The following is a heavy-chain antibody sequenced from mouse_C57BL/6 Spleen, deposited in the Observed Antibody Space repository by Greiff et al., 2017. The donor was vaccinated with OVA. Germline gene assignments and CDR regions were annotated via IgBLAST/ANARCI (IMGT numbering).Heavy chain of an antibody. CDR1: GYTFTSYW. Sequence: VHLQQPGTELVKPGASVKLSCKASGYTFTSYWMHWVKQRPGQGLEWIGNINPSNGGTNYNEKFKSKATLTVDKSSSTAYMQLSSLTSEDSAVYYCAREVTTVADWYFDVWGTGTTVTVSS. CDR2: INPSNGGT. J-gene: IGHJ1*03. D-gene: IGHD1-1*01. V-gene: IGHV1-53*01. CDR3: AREVTTVADWYFDV.